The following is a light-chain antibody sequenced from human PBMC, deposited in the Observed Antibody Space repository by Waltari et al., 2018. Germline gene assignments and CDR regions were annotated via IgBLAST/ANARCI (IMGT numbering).Light chain of an antibody. Sequence: EIVLTQSPGTLSLSPGERATLPCRASKSVCRTLAWYQQKPGQAPKLLIYGASIRATGIPDRFTGSGSGTDFSLTISSLEPEDFAIYFCQHYVLIPATFGQGTKVEI. CDR1: KSVCRT. V-gene: IGKV3-20*01. CDR2: GAS. CDR3: QHYVLIPAT. J-gene: IGKJ1*01.